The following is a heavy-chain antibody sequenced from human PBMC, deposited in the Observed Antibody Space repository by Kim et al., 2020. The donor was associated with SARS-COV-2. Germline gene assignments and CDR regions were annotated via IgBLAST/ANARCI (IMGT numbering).Heavy chain of an antibody. CDR1: GGSISSGGYY. D-gene: IGHD6-13*01. J-gene: IGHJ6*02. V-gene: IGHV4-31*03. CDR2: IYYSGST. Sequence: SETLSLTCTVSGGSISSGGYYWSWIRQHPGKGLEWIGYIYYSGSTYYNPSLKSRVTISVDTSKNQFSLKLSSVTAADTAVYYCARSSSSWPYYYYGMDVWGQGTTVTVSS. CDR3: ARSSSSWPYYYYGMDV.